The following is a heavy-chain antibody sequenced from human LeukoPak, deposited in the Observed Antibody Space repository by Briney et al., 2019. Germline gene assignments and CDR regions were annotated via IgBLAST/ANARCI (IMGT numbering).Heavy chain of an antibody. J-gene: IGHJ5*02. Sequence: KASETLSLTCTVSGGSISSSSHYWAWIRPPPGKGLEWIANIYYTGSTYYNPSLKSRITISVDTSKNQFSLNLTSVTAADTAVYYCARLITMIRGLILEKWFDPWGQGTLVTVSS. V-gene: IGHV4-39*01. D-gene: IGHD3-10*01. CDR1: GGSISSSSHY. CDR3: ARLITMIRGLILEKWFDP. CDR2: IYYTGST.